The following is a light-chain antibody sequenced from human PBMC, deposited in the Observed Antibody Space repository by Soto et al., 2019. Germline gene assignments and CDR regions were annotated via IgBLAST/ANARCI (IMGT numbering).Light chain of an antibody. CDR1: SSEVGTYNY. CDR2: DVS. CDR3: SSYTTSNTQV. J-gene: IGLJ3*02. Sequence: QSALTQPASVSGSPGQSITISCTGTSSEVGTYNYVSWNQHRPGKAPKLIIYDVSYRPSGVSNRFSGSKSANTASLTISGLQAEDEADYYCSSYTTSNTQVFGGGTKLTVL. V-gene: IGLV2-14*01.